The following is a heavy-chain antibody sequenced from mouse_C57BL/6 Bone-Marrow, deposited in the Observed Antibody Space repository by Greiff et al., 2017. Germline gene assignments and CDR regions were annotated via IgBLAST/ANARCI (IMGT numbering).Heavy chain of an antibody. J-gene: IGHJ4*01. Sequence: EVKLVESGGDLAKPGGSLKLSCAASGFTFSSYGMSWVRQTPDKRLEWVATISSGGSYTYYPDSVKGRFTISRDNAKNTLYLQMSSLKSEDTAMYYCAREGLYYAMDYWGQGTSVTVSS. V-gene: IGHV5-6*01. CDR3: AREGLYYAMDY. CDR1: GFTFSSYG. CDR2: ISSGGSYT. D-gene: IGHD2-4*01.